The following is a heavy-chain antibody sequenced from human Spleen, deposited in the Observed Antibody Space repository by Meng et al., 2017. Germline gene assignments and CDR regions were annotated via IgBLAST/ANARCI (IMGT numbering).Heavy chain of an antibody. J-gene: IGHJ3*02. V-gene: IGHV3-20*04. CDR3: AKEPLRGTAMVNYAFDI. CDR2: INWNGGST. CDR1: GFTFDDYG. Sequence: GESLKISCAASGFTFDDYGMSWVRQAPGKGLEWVSGINWNGGSTGYADSVKGRFTISRDNSKNTLYLQMNSLRAEDTAVYYCAKEPLRGTAMVNYAFDIWGQGTMVTVSS. D-gene: IGHD5-18*01.